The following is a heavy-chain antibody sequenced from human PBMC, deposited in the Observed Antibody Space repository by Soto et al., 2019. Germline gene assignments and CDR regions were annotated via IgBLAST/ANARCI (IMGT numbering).Heavy chain of an antibody. V-gene: IGHV3-23*01. CDR2: ISGSGAST. J-gene: IGHJ6*02. D-gene: IGHD3-3*01. CDR3: AKDLTIFGVVPVSGMDV. CDR1: GITFSSYA. Sequence: EVQLLESGGGLVQPGGSLRLSCAASGITFSSYAMSWVRQAPGKGLEWVAAISGSGASTYYADSVKGRFTISRDNSKNTLDLQMNSLRAEDTAVYCSAKDLTIFGVVPVSGMDVWGQGTTVTVSS.